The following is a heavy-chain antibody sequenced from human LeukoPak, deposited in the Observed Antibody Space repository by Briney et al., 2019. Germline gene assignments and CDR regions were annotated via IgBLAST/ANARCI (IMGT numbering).Heavy chain of an antibody. Sequence: PSETLSLTCTVSGGSISSSSYYWGWIRQPPGKGLEWIGSIYYSGSTYYNPSLKSRVTISVDTSKNQFSLKLSSVTAADTAVYYCARFGSGWYGGGFDYWGLGTLVTVSS. D-gene: IGHD6-19*01. J-gene: IGHJ4*02. CDR1: GGSISSSSYY. CDR3: ARFGSGWYGGGFDY. CDR2: IYYSGST. V-gene: IGHV4-39*01.